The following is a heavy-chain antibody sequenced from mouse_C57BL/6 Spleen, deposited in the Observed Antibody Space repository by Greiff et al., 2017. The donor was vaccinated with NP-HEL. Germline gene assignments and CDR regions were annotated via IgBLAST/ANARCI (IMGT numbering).Heavy chain of an antibody. CDR3: ARGLVATVVERGYYFDY. Sequence: QVQLQQPGAELVKPGASVKMSCKASGYTFTSYWITWVKQRPGQGLEWIGDIYPGSGSTNYNEKFKSKATLTVDTSSSTAYMQLSSLTSEDSAVYYCARGLVATVVERGYYFDYWGQGTTLTVSS. CDR1: GYTFTSYW. J-gene: IGHJ2*01. V-gene: IGHV1-55*01. CDR2: IYPGSGST. D-gene: IGHD1-1*01.